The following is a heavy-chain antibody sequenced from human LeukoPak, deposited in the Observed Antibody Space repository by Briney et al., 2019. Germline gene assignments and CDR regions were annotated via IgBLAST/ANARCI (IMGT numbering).Heavy chain of an antibody. CDR1: GGSFSGYY. CDR2: INHSGST. Sequence: SETLSLTCAVYGGSFSGYYWRWIRQPPGKGLEWIGEINHSGSTNYNPSLKSRVTISVDTSKNQFSLKLSSVTAADTAVYYCARVSHITGTIDYWGQGTLVTVSS. CDR3: ARVSHITGTIDY. D-gene: IGHD1-7*01. J-gene: IGHJ4*02. V-gene: IGHV4-34*01.